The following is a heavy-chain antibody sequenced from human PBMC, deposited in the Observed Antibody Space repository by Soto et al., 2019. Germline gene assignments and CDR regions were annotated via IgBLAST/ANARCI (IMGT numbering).Heavy chain of an antibody. V-gene: IGHV1-8*01. Sequence: QVQLVQSGAEVKKPGASVKVSCKASGYTFTSYDINWVRQATGQGLEWMGWMNPNSGNTGYAQKFQGRVTMTRNTSISTAYMELSSRRSEDTAVYYCAGAGDSGYDYGEGGYYGMDVWGQGTTVTVSS. CDR1: GYTFTSYD. CDR2: MNPNSGNT. CDR3: AGAGDSGYDYGEGGYYGMDV. D-gene: IGHD5-12*01. J-gene: IGHJ6*02.